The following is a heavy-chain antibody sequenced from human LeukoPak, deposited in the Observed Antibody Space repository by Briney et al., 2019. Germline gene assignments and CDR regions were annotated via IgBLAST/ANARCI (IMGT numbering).Heavy chain of an antibody. J-gene: IGHJ6*02. V-gene: IGHV4-4*07. D-gene: IGHD2-15*01. CDR2: IYTSGST. Sequence: SETLSLTCTVSGGSISTYYWSWIRQPAGKGLEWIGRIYTSGSTNYNPSLKSRVTISVDTSKNQFSLKLSSVTAADTAVYYCARGPLVGLASYYYYGMDVWGQGTTVTVSS. CDR3: ARGPLVGLASYYYYGMDV. CDR1: GGSISTYY.